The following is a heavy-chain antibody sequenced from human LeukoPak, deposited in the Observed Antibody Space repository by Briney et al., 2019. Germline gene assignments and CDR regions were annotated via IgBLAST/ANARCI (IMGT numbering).Heavy chain of an antibody. Sequence: GASVKVSCKASGYTFTSYDINWVRQATGQGLEWMGWMNPNSGNTGYAQKFQGRVTMTRNTSISTAYMELSSLRSEDTAVYYCARDFPYSSSWYWPLDYWGQGTLVTVSS. CDR3: ARDFPYSSSWYWPLDY. CDR1: GYTFTSYD. D-gene: IGHD6-13*01. CDR2: MNPNSGNT. V-gene: IGHV1-8*01. J-gene: IGHJ4*02.